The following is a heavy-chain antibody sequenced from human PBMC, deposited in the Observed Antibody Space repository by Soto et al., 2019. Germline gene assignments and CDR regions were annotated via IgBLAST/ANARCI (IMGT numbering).Heavy chain of an antibody. D-gene: IGHD2-15*01. CDR3: ARDLIDCSGGSCYRYIDY. CDR1: GYTFTSYS. J-gene: IGHJ4*02. Sequence: GALMKGSCKASGYTFTSYSLHWVRQAPRQRREWMGWINAGNGNTKYSQKFQGRVTITRDTSASTAYMELSSLRSEDTAVYYCARDLIDCSGGSCYRYIDYWGQGTLVTV. CDR2: INAGNGNT. V-gene: IGHV1-3*01.